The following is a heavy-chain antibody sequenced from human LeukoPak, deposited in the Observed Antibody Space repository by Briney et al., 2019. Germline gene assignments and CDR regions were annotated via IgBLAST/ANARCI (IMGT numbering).Heavy chain of an antibody. J-gene: IGHJ4*02. Sequence: SETLSLTCSVSGGSITGYYWSWIRQPAGKGPECIGRIHTSGTTAYSPSLMSRVTMSIDTSRNQFSLKLSSVIAADTAVYYCARGGTNFDCWGQGTLVTVSS. CDR1: GGSITGYY. V-gene: IGHV4-4*07. D-gene: IGHD3-16*01. CDR3: ARGGTNFDC. CDR2: IHTSGTT.